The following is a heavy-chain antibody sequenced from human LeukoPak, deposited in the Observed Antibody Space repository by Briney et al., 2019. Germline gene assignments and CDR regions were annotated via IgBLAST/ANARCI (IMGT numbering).Heavy chain of an antibody. CDR1: GGSISSYY. J-gene: IGHJ6*03. Sequence: SETLSLTCTVSGGSISSYYWSWIRQPPGKGREWIGYIYYSGSTNYNPSLKSRVTISVDTSKNQFSLKLSSVTAADTAVYYCAREIVLADFWSGYYTTSYYMDVWGKGTTVTVSS. D-gene: IGHD3-3*01. V-gene: IGHV4-59*01. CDR2: IYYSGST. CDR3: AREIVLADFWSGYYTTSYYMDV.